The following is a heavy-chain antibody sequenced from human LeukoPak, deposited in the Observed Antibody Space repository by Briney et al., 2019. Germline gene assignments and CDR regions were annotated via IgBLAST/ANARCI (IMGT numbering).Heavy chain of an antibody. CDR3: ARGYTGYTYYYYYGMDV. Sequence: GGSLRLSCAVSGFTFSSYWMSWVRQAPGKGLEWVANIKQDGSEEYYVDSVKGRFTISRDNAKNSLYLQMNSLRAEDTAVYYCARGYTGYTYYYYYGMDVWGQGTTVTVSS. D-gene: IGHD5-18*01. CDR2: IKQDGSEE. J-gene: IGHJ6*02. CDR1: GFTFSSYW. V-gene: IGHV3-7*01.